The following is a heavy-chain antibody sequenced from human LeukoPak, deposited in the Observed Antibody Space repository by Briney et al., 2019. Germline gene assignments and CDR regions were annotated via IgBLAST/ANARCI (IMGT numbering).Heavy chain of an antibody. V-gene: IGHV4-34*01. D-gene: IGHD4-17*01. CDR3: AGYHAYGVTTPPLGY. CDR1: GGSFSGYY. CDR2: INHSGST. Sequence: LETLSLTCAVYGGSFSGYYWSWIRQPPGKGLEWIGEINHSGSTYYNPSLKSRVTISLDSSRNQFSLKLSSVTAADTAVYFCAGYHAYGVTTPPLGYWGQGTLVTVSS. J-gene: IGHJ4*02.